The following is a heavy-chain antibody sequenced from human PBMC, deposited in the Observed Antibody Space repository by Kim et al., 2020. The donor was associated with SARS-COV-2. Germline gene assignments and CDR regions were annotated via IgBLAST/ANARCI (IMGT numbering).Heavy chain of an antibody. V-gene: IGHV3-30*01. CDR3: ARDSVDSGSYLDY. J-gene: IGHJ4*02. Sequence: YADSEKGRFNCTRENSKDPVYVQMNSLRVEDTALYYCARDSVDSGSYLDYWGQGTQVTVSS. D-gene: IGHD3-10*01.